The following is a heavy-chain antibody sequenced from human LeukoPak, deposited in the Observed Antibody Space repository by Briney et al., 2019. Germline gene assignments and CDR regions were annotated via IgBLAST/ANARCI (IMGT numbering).Heavy chain of an antibody. CDR3: ATTYYDILTGYFELAAFDI. J-gene: IGHJ3*02. Sequence: ASVKVSCKASGYTFTGYYMHWVRQAPGQGLEWMGWINPNSGGTNYAQKFQGRVTMTRDTSISTAYMELSSLRSEDTAVYYCATTYYDILTGYFELAAFDIWGQGTMVTVSS. CDR1: GYTFTGYY. V-gene: IGHV1-2*02. CDR2: INPNSGGT. D-gene: IGHD3-9*01.